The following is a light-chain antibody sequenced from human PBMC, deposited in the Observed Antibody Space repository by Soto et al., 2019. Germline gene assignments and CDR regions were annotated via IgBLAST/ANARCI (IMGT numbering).Light chain of an antibody. Sequence: EIVMTQSPATLSVSPGERVTLSCRARQSVGSNLAWYQQKPGQAHRLLIYGASTRATGIPARFSGSGSETEFTLTIRSLKAEDSAVYFCQQYNNWPTWTAGKGNK. J-gene: IGKJ1*01. CDR1: QSVGSN. CDR2: GAS. V-gene: IGKV3-15*01. CDR3: QQYNNWPTWT.